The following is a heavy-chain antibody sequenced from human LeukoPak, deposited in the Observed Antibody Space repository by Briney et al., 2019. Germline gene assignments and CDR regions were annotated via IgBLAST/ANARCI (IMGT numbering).Heavy chain of an antibody. CDR2: IYPGDSNT. J-gene: IGHJ4*02. CDR3: ARRRAVAGTYYFDY. CDR1: GYSFTSYW. V-gene: IGHV5-51*01. D-gene: IGHD6-19*01. Sequence: GESLKISCKGSGYSFTSYWIAWVRQMPGKGLEWMGIIYPGDSNTRYSPSFEGQVTISADKSISTAYLQWSSLKASDTAMYYCARRRAVAGTYYFDYWGQGTLVTVSS.